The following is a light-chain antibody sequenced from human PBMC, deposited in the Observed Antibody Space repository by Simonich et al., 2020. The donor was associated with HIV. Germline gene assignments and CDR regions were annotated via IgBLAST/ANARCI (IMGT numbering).Light chain of an antibody. CDR2: DAS. V-gene: IGKV3-11*01. Sequence: EIVLTQSLATLSLSPGERATLSCRASQSVSSYLAWYQQKPGQAPRLLIYDASNRATGIPARFSGSGSGTDFTLTISSLEPEDVAVYYCQQYNNWPPWTFGQGTKVEIK. CDR1: QSVSSY. J-gene: IGKJ1*01. CDR3: QQYNNWPPWT.